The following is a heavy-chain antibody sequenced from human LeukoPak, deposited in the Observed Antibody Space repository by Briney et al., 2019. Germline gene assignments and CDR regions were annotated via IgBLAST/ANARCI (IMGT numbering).Heavy chain of an antibody. CDR1: GFIFSNYA. V-gene: IGHV3-23*01. J-gene: IGHJ4*02. Sequence: GGSLRLSCAASGFIFSNYAISWVRQAPGKGPEWVSVIGISDGSTYYADSVTGRFTISRDNSKNTVYLQMNSLRAEDTAVYYCAKDLYRNVFDYWGQGTLVTASS. CDR2: IGISDGST. D-gene: IGHD1-26*01. CDR3: AKDLYRNVFDY.